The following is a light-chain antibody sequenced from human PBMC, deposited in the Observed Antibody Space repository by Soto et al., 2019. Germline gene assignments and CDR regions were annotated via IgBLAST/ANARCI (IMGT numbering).Light chain of an antibody. CDR3: HQCFSPPYT. V-gene: IGKV1-39*01. J-gene: IGKJ2*01. Sequence: IQMTQSPSSLSASVGDRVTITCRTSQSISSRLTWYQQKPGAAPKLLIYETASLHSGGPSRFSGSGSETDFTLTINSLHPEDCAPDYCHQCFSPPYTFGQGTKLEI. CDR1: QSISSR. CDR2: ETA.